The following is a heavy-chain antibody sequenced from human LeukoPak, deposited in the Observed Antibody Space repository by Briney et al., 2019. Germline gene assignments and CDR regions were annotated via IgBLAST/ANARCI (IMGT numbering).Heavy chain of an antibody. D-gene: IGHD1-7*01. CDR1: GYSFTSYW. V-gene: IGHV5-51*01. CDR3: ARTDLLETIMGDAFNI. J-gene: IGHJ3*02. Sequence: GESLKISCKGSGYSFTSYWIGWVRQMPGKGLEWMGIIYPGDSDTRYSPSFQGQVTISADKSIRTAYLQWSSLKASDTAMYYCARTDLLETIMGDAFNIWGQGTMVTVSS. CDR2: IYPGDSDT.